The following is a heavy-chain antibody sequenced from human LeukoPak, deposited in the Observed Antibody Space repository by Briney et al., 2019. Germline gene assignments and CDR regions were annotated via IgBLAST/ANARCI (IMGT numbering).Heavy chain of an antibody. CDR3: AKDRTPYSSSSGDY. D-gene: IGHD6-6*01. J-gene: IGHJ4*02. CDR2: ISGSGGST. V-gene: IGHV3-23*01. CDR1: GFTFSSYA. Sequence: GGSLRLSCAASGFTFSSYAMSWVRQAPGKGLEWVSAISGSGGSTYYADSVKGRFTISRDNSKNTLYLQMSSLRAEDTAVYYCAKDRTPYSSSSGDYWGQGTLVTVSS.